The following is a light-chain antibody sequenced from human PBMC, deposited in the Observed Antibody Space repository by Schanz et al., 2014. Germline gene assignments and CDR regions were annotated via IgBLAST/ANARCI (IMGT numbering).Light chain of an antibody. V-gene: IGLV2-11*01. CDR1: GSDVGSYDY. CDR3: CSYAGSTTYWL. J-gene: IGLJ3*02. Sequence: QSALIQPPSVSGSPGHSVTISCTGTGSDVGSYDYVSWYQWHPGTVPKPMIYNVDSRPSGVPDRFSGSKSGNTASLTVSWLQAEDEADYYCCSYAGSTTYWLFGGGTKLTVL. CDR2: NVD.